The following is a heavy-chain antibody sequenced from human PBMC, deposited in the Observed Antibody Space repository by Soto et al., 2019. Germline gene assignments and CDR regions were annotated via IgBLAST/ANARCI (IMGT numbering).Heavy chain of an antibody. Sequence: SETLSLTCNVSGGSVSSGSYFRSWIRQPPGKGLEWIGYIYNSGNTKYNPSLKSRVTISADTSKNQFSLKLSSVTAADTAVYYCAREGRVATFDYWGQGSRVTVAS. CDR3: AREGRVATFDY. V-gene: IGHV4-61*01. CDR1: GGSVSSGSYF. J-gene: IGHJ4*02. D-gene: IGHD5-12*01. CDR2: IYNSGNT.